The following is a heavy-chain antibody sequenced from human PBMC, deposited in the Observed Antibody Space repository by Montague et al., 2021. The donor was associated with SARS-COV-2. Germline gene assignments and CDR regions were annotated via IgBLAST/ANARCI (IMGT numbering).Heavy chain of an antibody. D-gene: IGHD6-13*01. CDR2: SYYSGST. CDR1: GGSISSPDYY. V-gene: IGHV4-31*03. Sequence: TLSLTCTVSGGSISSPDYYWSWVRQHPVKGLEWIGYSYYSGSTYYNPSLKSRVSISVDTSKNQFSLKLSSVTAADTAVYYCARGRRYSSTWYGAFDPWGQGMQVTVSS. CDR3: ARGRRYSSTWYGAFDP. J-gene: IGHJ5*02.